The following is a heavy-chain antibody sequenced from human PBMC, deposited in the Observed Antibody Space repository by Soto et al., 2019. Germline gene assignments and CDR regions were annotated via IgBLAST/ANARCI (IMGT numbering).Heavy chain of an antibody. D-gene: IGHD2-8*01. CDR3: ATVPLMVYAMACDY. V-gene: IGHV1-24*01. J-gene: IGHJ4*02. Sequence: ASVKGSCKVSGYTLTELSMHWVRQAPGKGLEWMGGFDPEDGETIYAQKFQGRVTMTEDTSTDTAYMELSSLRSEDTAVYYCATVPLMVYAMACDYWGQGTLVTVSS. CDR2: FDPEDGET. CDR1: GYTLTELS.